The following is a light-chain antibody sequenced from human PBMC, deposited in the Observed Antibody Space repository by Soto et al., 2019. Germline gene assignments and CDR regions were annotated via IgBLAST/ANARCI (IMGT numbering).Light chain of an antibody. CDR2: EVS. CDR3: SSYTSSSTQV. V-gene: IGLV2-14*01. Sequence: QSALTQPASVSGSPGQSITISCTGTSSDVGGYNYVSWYQQHPGKAPKLMIYEVSYRPSGVSNRFSGSKSGNTASLTISGLQAEDEADYYCSSYTSSSTQVFGTGTKVTGL. J-gene: IGLJ1*01. CDR1: SSDVGGYNY.